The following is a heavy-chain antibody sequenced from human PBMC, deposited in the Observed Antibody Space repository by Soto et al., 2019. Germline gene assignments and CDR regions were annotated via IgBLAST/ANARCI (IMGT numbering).Heavy chain of an antibody. CDR2: TYYRSKWYN. Sequence: PSQTLSLTCAISGDSVSSNSAAWNCIRQSPSRGLEWLGRTYYRSKWYNDYAVSVKSRITINPDTSKNQFSLQLNSVTPEDTAVYYCAREARGEYSSGWYDAFDIWGQGTMVTVSS. J-gene: IGHJ3*02. V-gene: IGHV6-1*01. CDR1: GDSVSSNSAA. CDR3: AREARGEYSSGWYDAFDI. D-gene: IGHD6-19*01.